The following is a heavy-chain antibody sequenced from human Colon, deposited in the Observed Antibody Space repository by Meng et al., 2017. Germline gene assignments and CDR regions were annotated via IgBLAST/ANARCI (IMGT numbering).Heavy chain of an antibody. D-gene: IGHD4-17*01. CDR3: ARDSTVRYFQH. V-gene: IGHV7-4-1*02. J-gene: IGHJ1*01. CDR2: INTNTGNP. CDR1: GYTFTSYA. Sequence: ASVKVSCKASGYTFTSYAMNWVRQAPGQGLEWLGWINTNTGNPTYAQGFTGLSVFSWDTSVSTAYLQISSRKAEDTAGYYCARDSTVRYFQHWGQGTLVTVSS.